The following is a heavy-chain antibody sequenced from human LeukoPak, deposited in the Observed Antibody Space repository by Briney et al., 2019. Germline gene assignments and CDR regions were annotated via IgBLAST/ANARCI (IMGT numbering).Heavy chain of an antibody. CDR1: GYSFTSYW. Sequence: GESLKISCKGSGYSFTSYWIGWVRQMPGKGLEWMGIIYPGDSDTRYSPSFQGQVTISADKSISTAYLQWSSLKASDTAMYYCALRREAEGDWFDPWGQGTLVTASS. CDR2: IYPGDSDT. CDR3: ALRREAEGDWFDP. V-gene: IGHV5-51*01. J-gene: IGHJ5*02. D-gene: IGHD3-16*01.